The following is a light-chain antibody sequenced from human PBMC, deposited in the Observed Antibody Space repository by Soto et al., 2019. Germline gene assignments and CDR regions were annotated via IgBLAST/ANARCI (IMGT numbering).Light chain of an antibody. J-gene: IGKJ1*01. V-gene: IGKV1-39*01. CDR1: QSISNY. CDR2: AAS. CDR3: QQSYSTPWT. Sequence: DIQMTQSPSSLSASVGDRVTIPCRASQSISNYLGWYQQIPGKAPKLLIYAASTLRSGVSSRFSGSGSGTDFTLTISSLQPEDFATYYCQQSYSTPWTFGQGTKVEIK.